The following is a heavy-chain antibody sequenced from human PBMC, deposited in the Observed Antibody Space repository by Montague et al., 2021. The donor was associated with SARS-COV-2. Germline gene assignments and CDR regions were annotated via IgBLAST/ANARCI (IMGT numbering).Heavy chain of an antibody. CDR3: ARGMQREDS. CDR1: GGSIGGINW. D-gene: IGHD3-10*01. Sequence: SETLSLTCAVSGGSIGGINWWSWVRQPPGKGLEWIGEINHIGTTNYNPSLTSRVTISLDKSKNHFSLYLSSVTAADTAVYYCARGMQREDSWGQGTLVTVSS. V-gene: IGHV4-4*02. J-gene: IGHJ4*02. CDR2: INHIGTT.